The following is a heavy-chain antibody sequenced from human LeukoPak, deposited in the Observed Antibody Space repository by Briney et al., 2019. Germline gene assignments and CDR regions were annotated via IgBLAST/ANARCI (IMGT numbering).Heavy chain of an antibody. J-gene: IGHJ2*01. Sequence: PGGSLRLSCAASGFTFSDYYMSWIRQAPGKGLEWVSSISSSSSYIYYADSVKGRFTISRDNAKNSLYLQVNSLRAEDTAVYYCASSFDYGAAQPEGVWYFDLWGRGTLVTVSS. CDR3: ASSFDYGAAQPEGVWYFDL. V-gene: IGHV3-11*06. CDR1: GFTFSDYY. CDR2: ISSSSSYI. D-gene: IGHD4-17*01.